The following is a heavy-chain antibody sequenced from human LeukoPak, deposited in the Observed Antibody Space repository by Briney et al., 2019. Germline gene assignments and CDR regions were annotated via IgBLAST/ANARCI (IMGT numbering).Heavy chain of an antibody. V-gene: IGHV1-2*06. CDR3: ARGYYDSPGEYFQH. J-gene: IGHJ1*01. D-gene: IGHD3-22*01. CDR1: GYAFTGYY. CDR2: INPNSGGT. Sequence: ASVKVSCKASGYAFTGYYMHWVRQAPGQGLEWMGRINPNSGGTNYAQKFQGRVTMTRDTSISTAYMELSRLRSDDTAVYYCARGYYDSPGEYFQHWGQGTRVTVSS.